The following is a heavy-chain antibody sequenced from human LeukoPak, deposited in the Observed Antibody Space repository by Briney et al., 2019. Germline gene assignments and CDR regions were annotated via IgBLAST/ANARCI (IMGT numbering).Heavy chain of an antibody. J-gene: IGHJ1*01. Sequence: PGGSLRLSCAASGFTFSSYGMQWVRQAPGKGLEWVAVIAFDGSIEHYADSVKGRFTVSRDNSKNTLYLQMNSLRAEDTAVYYCAKEIAVYSGSWYFQHWARAPWSPSPQ. V-gene: IGHV3-30*18. D-gene: IGHD6-13*01. CDR3: AKEIAVYSGSWYFQH. CDR1: GFTFSSYG. CDR2: IAFDGSIE.